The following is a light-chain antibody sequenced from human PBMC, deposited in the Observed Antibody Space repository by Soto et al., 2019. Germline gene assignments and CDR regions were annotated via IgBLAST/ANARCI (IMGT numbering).Light chain of an antibody. CDR3: GSWDSSLSAYV. J-gene: IGLJ1*01. CDR2: DDN. V-gene: IGLV1-51*01. CDR1: NTDVGQDKS. Sequence: QSALTQPASVSGSRGQSIIISCVGRNTDVGQDKSVSWYQQGPGKAPKLLIYDDNKRPSGIPDRFSGSKSGTSATLGITGFQTGDEADYYCGSWDSSLSAYVFGTGTKLTVL.